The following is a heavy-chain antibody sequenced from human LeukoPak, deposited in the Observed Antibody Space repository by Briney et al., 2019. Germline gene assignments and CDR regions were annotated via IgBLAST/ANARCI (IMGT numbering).Heavy chain of an antibody. Sequence: GGSLRLSCAASGFTFTSYAMSWVRQAPGKWLEWVSSISGSGGSTYYADSVKGRFTISRDNSKNTLYLQMNSLRAEDTAVYYCAKGVVVVRAAPQKPFDYWGQGTLVTVSS. D-gene: IGHD2-2*01. CDR2: ISGSGGST. J-gene: IGHJ4*02. V-gene: IGHV3-23*01. CDR1: GFTFTSYA. CDR3: AKGVVVVRAAPQKPFDY.